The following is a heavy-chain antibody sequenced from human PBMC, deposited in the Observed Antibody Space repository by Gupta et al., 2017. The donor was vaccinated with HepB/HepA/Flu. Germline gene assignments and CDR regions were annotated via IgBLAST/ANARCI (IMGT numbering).Heavy chain of an antibody. D-gene: IGHD3-22*01. J-gene: IGHJ5*02. CDR1: GYTFTGSY. Sequence: QVQLVQSGAEVKKPGASVKVSCKASGYTFTGSYMHWVRQAPGQGLEWMGWINPNSGGTNYAQKFQGRVTMTRDTSISTAYMELSRLRSDDTAVYYCARVGYYDSSGYEWFDPWGQGTLVTVSS. V-gene: IGHV1-2*02. CDR2: INPNSGGT. CDR3: ARVGYYDSSGYEWFDP.